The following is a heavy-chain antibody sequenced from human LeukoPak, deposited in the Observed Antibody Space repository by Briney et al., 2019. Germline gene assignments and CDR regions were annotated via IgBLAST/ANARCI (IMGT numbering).Heavy chain of an antibody. J-gene: IGHJ4*02. CDR1: GGSITGSH. CDR3: ARGAYSFDY. Sequence: SETLSLTCTVSGGSITGSHWSWLRQSAGKGLEWIGRIYSRGTTNYNPSLKSRVTMSLDTSKNQFSLRLSSMTSADTAVYYCARGAYSFDYWGQGTLVTVSS. V-gene: IGHV4-4*07. CDR2: IYSRGTT.